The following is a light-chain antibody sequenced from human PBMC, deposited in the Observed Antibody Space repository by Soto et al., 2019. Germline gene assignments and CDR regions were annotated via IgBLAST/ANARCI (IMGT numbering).Light chain of an antibody. J-gene: IGLJ1*01. CDR3: SSYTTSSTRV. Sequence: QSVLTQPASVSGSPGQSITISCTGTSSDVGGHNSVAWYQHNPGKAPKLMIYDVSNRPSGVSNRFSGSKSGNTASLTISGLQAEDEADYYCSSYTTSSTRVFGPGTKVTVL. CDR1: SSDVGGHNS. CDR2: DVS. V-gene: IGLV2-14*01.